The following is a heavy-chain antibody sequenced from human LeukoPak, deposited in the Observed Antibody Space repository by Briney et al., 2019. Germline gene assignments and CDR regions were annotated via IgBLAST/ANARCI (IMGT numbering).Heavy chain of an antibody. CDR2: ISAYNGNT. D-gene: IGHD5-24*01. V-gene: IGHV1-18*01. CDR3: AREIDRDDYNRFFDY. CDR1: GYTFTSYG. J-gene: IGHJ4*02. Sequence: ASVKVSCKASGYTFTSYGISWVRQAPGHGLEWMGWISAYNGNTNYAQKLQGRVTMTTDTSTSTAYMELRSLRSDDTAVYYCAREIDRDDYNRFFDYWGQGTLVTVSS.